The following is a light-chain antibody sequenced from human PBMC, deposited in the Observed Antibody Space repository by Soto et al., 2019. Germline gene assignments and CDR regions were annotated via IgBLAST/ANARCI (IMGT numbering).Light chain of an antibody. CDR2: SAF. V-gene: IGKV3-20*01. J-gene: IGKJ2*01. CDR1: QSISSNS. Sequence: EIVLTQSPGTLSLSPGERASLSCRASQSISSNSLVWYQQKPGQAPRFVIYSAFSRATGIPDRFSGSGSGTDFTLTISRLEPEDFAVSYCQHYGTSPPYTFGQGTKLEI. CDR3: QHYGTSPPYT.